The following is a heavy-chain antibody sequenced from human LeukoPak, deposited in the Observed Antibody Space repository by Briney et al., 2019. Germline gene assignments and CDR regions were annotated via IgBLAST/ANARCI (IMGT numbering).Heavy chain of an antibody. CDR1: GFIFSSYA. V-gene: IGHV3-23*01. J-gene: IGHJ4*02. CDR3: AKDRSCINDVCHGDFDY. CDR2: FSGCGCSK. D-gene: IGHD2-8*01. Sequence: GGSVSLFCAASGFIFSSYAMRCARRARGKGRECLTTFSGCGCSKYHAHCVEGRLTIYRDNSKHTVYLQMKSERAEHTGVYYCAKDRSCINDVCHGDFDYWGQGTLVTVSS.